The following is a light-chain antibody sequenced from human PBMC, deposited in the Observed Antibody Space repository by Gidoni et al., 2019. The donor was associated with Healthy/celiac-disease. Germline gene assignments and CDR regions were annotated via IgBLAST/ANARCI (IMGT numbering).Light chain of an antibody. CDR1: SRDVGGYNY. CDR2: DVS. Sequence: QSALPQPASVSGSPGQSITISCTGTSRDVGGYNYVSWYQQHPGKAPKLMIYDVSDRPSGVSNRFAGSKAGNTASLTISGLQAEDEADYYCSSYTSSSLYVFGTGTKVTVL. V-gene: IGLV2-14*03. J-gene: IGLJ1*01. CDR3: SSYTSSSLYV.